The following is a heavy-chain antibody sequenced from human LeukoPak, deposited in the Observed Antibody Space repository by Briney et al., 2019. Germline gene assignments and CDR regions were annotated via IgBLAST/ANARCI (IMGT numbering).Heavy chain of an antibody. D-gene: IGHD3-22*01. V-gene: IGHV3-9*01. CDR1: GFTFDDYA. CDR3: ARDLRYYDSSGYSRVPLDY. Sequence: GGSLRLSCAASGFTFDDYAMHWVRQAPGKGLQWFSGISWNSGKIGYADSVKGRFTISRDNSKNTLYLQMNSLRAEDTAVYYCARDLRYYDSSGYSRVPLDYWGQGTLVTVSS. J-gene: IGHJ4*02. CDR2: ISWNSGKI.